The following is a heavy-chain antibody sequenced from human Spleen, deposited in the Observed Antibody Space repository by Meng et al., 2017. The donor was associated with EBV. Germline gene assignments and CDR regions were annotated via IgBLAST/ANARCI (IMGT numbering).Heavy chain of an antibody. CDR1: GGPFGGSP. Sequence: QGWGGGLLKPSGDLFLTCDVFGGPFGGSPWTWILPPPGQGVDWIGEINHSGNTNYNPSLKSRVTISVDTSKRQFSLKLTSMTAADTAVYYCATWWGKGYYWGQETLVTVSS. CDR3: ATWWGKGYY. J-gene: IGHJ4*02. CDR2: INHSGNT. V-gene: IGHV4-34*01. D-gene: IGHD2-8*02.